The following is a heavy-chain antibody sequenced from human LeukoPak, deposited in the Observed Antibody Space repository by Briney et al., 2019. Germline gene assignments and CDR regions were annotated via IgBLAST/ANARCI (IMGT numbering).Heavy chain of an antibody. CDR1: GGSISSGSYY. CDR3: ARVPTTYYYYYMDV. D-gene: IGHD1-14*01. CDR2: IYTSGST. J-gene: IGHJ6*03. Sequence: SETLSLTCTVSGGSISSGSYYWSRIRQPAGKGLEWIGRIYTSGSTNYNPSLKSRVTISVDTSKNQFSLKLSSVTAADTAVYYCARVPTTYYYYYMDVWGKGTTVTVSS. V-gene: IGHV4-61*02.